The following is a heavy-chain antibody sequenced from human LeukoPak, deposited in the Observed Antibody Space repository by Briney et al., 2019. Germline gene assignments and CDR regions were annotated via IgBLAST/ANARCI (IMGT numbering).Heavy chain of an antibody. J-gene: IGHJ4*02. CDR2: ISSSGSTI. D-gene: IGHD5-12*01. V-gene: IGHV3-11*04. CDR1: GSTFSDYY. Sequence: GGSLRLSCAASGSTFSDYYMSWIRQAPGKGLEWVSYISSSGSTIYYADSVKGRFTISRDNAKNSLHLQMNSLRAEDTALYYCARGSTGGYSGYDATRKYFDYWGQGTLVTVSS. CDR3: ARGSTGGYSGYDATRKYFDY.